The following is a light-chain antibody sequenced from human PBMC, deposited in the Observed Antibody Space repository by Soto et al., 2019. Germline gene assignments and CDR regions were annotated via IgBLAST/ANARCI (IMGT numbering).Light chain of an antibody. CDR2: NNN. J-gene: IGLJ1*01. V-gene: IGLV1-44*01. CDR1: TSNIGSNN. CDR3: AAWDDSLRGYV. Sequence: QSVLTQPPSASGTSGQRVTISCSGRTSNIGSNNVNWYQQVPGTAPKLLIYNNNQRPSGVPDRFSGSKSGTSGSLAISGLQTEDEADYYCAAWDDSLRGYVFASGTKLTVL.